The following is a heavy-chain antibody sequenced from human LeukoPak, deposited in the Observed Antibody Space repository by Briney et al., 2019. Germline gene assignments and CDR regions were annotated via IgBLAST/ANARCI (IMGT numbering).Heavy chain of an antibody. CDR2: ISSSSSYI. D-gene: IGHD5-12*01. J-gene: IGHJ4*02. V-gene: IGHV3-21*01. CDR3: ARAPVARGDSGGY. Sequence: PGGSLRLSCAASGFTFSSYSMNWVRQAPGKGLEWVSSISSSSSYIYYADSVKGRFTISRDNAKNSLYLQMNSLRAEDTAVYYCARAPVARGDSGGYWGQGTLVTVSS. CDR1: GFTFSSYS.